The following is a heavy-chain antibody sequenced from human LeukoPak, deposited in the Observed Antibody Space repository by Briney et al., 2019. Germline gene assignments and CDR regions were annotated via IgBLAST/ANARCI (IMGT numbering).Heavy chain of an antibody. CDR1: GGSISSYY. CDR3: ARSATVTTREFDY. J-gene: IGHJ4*02. V-gene: IGHV4-59*01. Sequence: SETLSLTCTVSGGSISSYYWSWIRQPPGKGLEWIGYIYYSGSTNYNPSLKSRVTISVDTSKNQFSLKLSSVTAADTAVYYCARSATVTTREFDYRGQGTLVTVSS. D-gene: IGHD4-17*01. CDR2: IYYSGST.